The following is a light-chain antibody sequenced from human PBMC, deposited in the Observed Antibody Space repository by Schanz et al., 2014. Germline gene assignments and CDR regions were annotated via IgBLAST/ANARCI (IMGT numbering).Light chain of an antibody. J-gene: IGLJ3*02. CDR1: SGSVSTTYY. CDR2: STN. V-gene: IGLV8-61*01. CDR3: VLYMGSGIWV. Sequence: QTVVTQEPSFSVSPGGTVTLTCGLSSGSVSTTYYPSWYQQTPGQAPRTLIYSTNTRSSGVPERFSGSILGDKAALTITGAQADDESDYSCVLYMGSGIWVFGGGTKLTVL.